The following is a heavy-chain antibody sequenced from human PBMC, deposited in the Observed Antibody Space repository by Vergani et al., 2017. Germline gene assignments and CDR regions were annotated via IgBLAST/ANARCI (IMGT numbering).Heavy chain of an antibody. V-gene: IGHV4-34*01. J-gene: IGHJ6*03. D-gene: IGHD3-10*01. CDR3: ARPRITMVRGVGLAPGYMDV. CDR2: INHSGST. Sequence: QVQLQQWGAGLLKPSETLSLTCAVYGGSFSGYYWSWIRQPPGKGLEWIGEINHSGSTNYNPSLKSRVTISVDTSKNQFSLKLSSVTAADTAVYYCARPRITMVRGVGLAPGYMDVWGKGTTVTVSS. CDR1: GGSFSGYY.